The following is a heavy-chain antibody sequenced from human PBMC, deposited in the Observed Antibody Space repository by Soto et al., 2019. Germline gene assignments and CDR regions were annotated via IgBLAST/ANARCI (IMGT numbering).Heavy chain of an antibody. Sequence: QVQLVQSGAEVKKPGSSVKVSCKASGGTFSSYAISWVRQAPGQGLEWMGGFIPIFGTANYVQKFQGRVTTTANESTSTAYMELSSLRSEDTAVYYCARGTIITMDRGANRGGYFDYWGQGTLVTVSS. J-gene: IGHJ4*02. CDR3: ARGTIITMDRGANRGGYFDY. CDR2: FIPIFGTA. D-gene: IGHD3-10*01. CDR1: GGTFSSYA. V-gene: IGHV1-69*01.